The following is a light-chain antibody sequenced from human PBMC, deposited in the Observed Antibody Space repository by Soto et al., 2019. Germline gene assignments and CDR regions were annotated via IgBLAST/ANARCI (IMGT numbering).Light chain of an antibody. J-gene: IGLJ2*01. Sequence: QSVLTQPPSASGTPGQRVTISCSGSSSNIGSNTVNWYQQLPRTAPKLLIYTNNQRPSGVPDRFSGSKSGTSASLAISGLQSEDEADYYCAAWDDSLSGPVFGGGTKVTVL. CDR2: TNN. CDR3: AAWDDSLSGPV. V-gene: IGLV1-44*01. CDR1: SSNIGSNT.